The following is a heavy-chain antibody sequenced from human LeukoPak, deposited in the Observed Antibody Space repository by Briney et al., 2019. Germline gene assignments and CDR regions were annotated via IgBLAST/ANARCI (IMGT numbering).Heavy chain of an antibody. J-gene: IGHJ6*02. D-gene: IGHD3-3*01. CDR1: GYTFTGYY. CDR2: INPNSGGT. Sequence: ASVKVSCKASGYTFTGYYMHWVRQAPGQGLEWMGWINPNSGGTNYAQKFQGRVTMTRDTSISTAYMELSRLRSDDTAVYYCARDLATIFGVVHCYYGMDVWGQGTTVTVSS. CDR3: ARDLATIFGVVHCYYGMDV. V-gene: IGHV1-2*02.